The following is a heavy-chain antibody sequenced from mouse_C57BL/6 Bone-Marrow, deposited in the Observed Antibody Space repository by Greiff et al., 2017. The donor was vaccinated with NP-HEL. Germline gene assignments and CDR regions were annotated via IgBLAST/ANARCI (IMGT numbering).Heavy chain of an antibody. V-gene: IGHV1-82*01. CDR1: GYAFSSSW. J-gene: IGHJ2*01. D-gene: IGHD2-3*01. Sequence: QVQLQQSGPELVKPGASVKISCKASGYAFSSSWMNWVKQRPGKGLEWIGRIYPGDGDTNYNGKFKGKATLTADKSSSTAYMQLSSLASEDSAVYFCARDGGFDYWGQGTTLTVSS. CDR2: IYPGDGDT. CDR3: ARDGGFDY.